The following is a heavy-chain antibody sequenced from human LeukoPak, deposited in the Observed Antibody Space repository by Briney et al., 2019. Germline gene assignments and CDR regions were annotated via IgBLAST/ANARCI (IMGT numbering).Heavy chain of an antibody. J-gene: IGHJ3*02. CDR1: GGSIRSYY. CDR3: AREVARHALDI. V-gene: IGHV4-59*01. D-gene: IGHD2-15*01. Sequence: SETLSLTCTVSGGSIRSYYWSWIRQPPGKGLEWIGYVYYSGSTNYNPSLKSRVTISVDTSKNQFSLNLSSVTAADTAVYYCAREVARHALDIWGQGTMVTVSS. CDR2: VYYSGST.